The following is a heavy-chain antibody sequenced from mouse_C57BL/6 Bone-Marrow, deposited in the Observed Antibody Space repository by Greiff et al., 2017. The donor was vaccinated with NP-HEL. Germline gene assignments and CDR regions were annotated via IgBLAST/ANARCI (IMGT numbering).Heavy chain of an antibody. D-gene: IGHD3-2*02. CDR2: IDPEDGET. CDR1: GFNIKDYY. Sequence: EVKLMESGAELVKPGASVKLSCTASGFNIKDYYMHWVKQRTEQGLEWIGRIDPEDGETKYAPKFQGKATITADTSSNTAYLQLSSLTSEDTAVYYCASRQLRLRNAMDYWGQGTSVTVSS. V-gene: IGHV14-2*01. J-gene: IGHJ4*01. CDR3: ASRQLRLRNAMDY.